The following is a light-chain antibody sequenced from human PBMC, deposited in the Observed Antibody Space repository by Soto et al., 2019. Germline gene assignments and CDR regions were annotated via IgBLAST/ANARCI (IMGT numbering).Light chain of an antibody. CDR1: QGVSSSY. CDR2: GAS. CDR3: HQRSNWPPFT. V-gene: IGKV3D-20*02. Sequence: ENVLTQSPYTLSFSPGERATLSCRASQGVSSSYLAWYQQKPGQAPRLLIYGASSRAAGIPDRFSGSGSGTDFTLTISRLEPEDFAVYYCHQRSNWPPFTFGGGTKVDIK. J-gene: IGKJ4*01.